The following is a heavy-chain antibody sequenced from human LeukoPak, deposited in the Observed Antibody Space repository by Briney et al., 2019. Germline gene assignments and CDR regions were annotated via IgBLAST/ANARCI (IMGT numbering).Heavy chain of an antibody. CDR2: ISYDGSNK. V-gene: IGHV3-30*18. Sequence: GGSLRLSCAASGFTFSSYGMHWVRQAPGKGLEWVAVISYDGSNKYYADSVKGRFTISRDNSKNTLYLQMSSLRAEDTAVYYCAKDGVATIMGGYFDYWGQGTLVTVSS. CDR1: GFTFSSYG. J-gene: IGHJ4*02. CDR3: AKDGVATIMGGYFDY. D-gene: IGHD5-12*01.